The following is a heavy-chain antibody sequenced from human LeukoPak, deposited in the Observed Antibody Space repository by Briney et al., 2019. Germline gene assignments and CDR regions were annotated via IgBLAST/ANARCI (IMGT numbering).Heavy chain of an antibody. J-gene: IGHJ3*02. Sequence: ASVKVSCKVSGYTLTELSMHWVRQAPGKGLEWMGGFDPEDGETIYAQKFQGRVTMTEDTSTDTAYMELSSLRSEDTAVYYCATDYYDSSGYYYLDAFDIWGQGTTVTVSS. CDR2: FDPEDGET. CDR1: GYTLTELS. V-gene: IGHV1-24*01. CDR3: ATDYYDSSGYYYLDAFDI. D-gene: IGHD3-22*01.